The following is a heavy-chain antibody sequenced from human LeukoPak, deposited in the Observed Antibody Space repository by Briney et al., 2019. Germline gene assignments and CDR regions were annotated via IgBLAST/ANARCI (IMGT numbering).Heavy chain of an antibody. V-gene: IGHV3-30-3*01. Sequence: GGSLRLSCAASGFTFSSYAMHWVRQAPGKGLEWVAVISYDGSNKYYADSVKGRFTISRDNSKNTLYLQMNSLRAEDTAVYYCARDTLTERITIFGVVITEDAFDIWGQGTMVTVSS. D-gene: IGHD3-3*01. CDR2: ISYDGSNK. CDR1: GFTFSSYA. CDR3: ARDTLTERITIFGVVITEDAFDI. J-gene: IGHJ3*02.